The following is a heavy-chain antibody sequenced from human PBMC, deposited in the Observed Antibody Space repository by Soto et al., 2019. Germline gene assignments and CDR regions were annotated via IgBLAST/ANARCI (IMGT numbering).Heavy chain of an antibody. CDR1: GFTFSSYG. Sequence: PGGSLRLSCAASGFTFSSYGMHWVRQAPGKGLEWVSYISSSGSTIYYADSVKGRFTISRDNAKNSLYLQMNSLRAEDTAVYYCAGERSSGHYYYMDVWGKGTTVTVSS. CDR2: ISSSGSTI. J-gene: IGHJ6*03. D-gene: IGHD6-19*01. V-gene: IGHV3-48*04. CDR3: AGERSSGHYYYMDV.